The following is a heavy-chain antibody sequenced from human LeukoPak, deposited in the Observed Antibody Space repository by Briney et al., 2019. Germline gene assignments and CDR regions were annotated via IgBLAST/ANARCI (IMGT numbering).Heavy chain of an antibody. CDR2: IYDSGST. CDR1: GGSIISYY. V-gene: IGHV4-59*08. J-gene: IGHJ6*03. Sequence: SETLSLTCTVSGGSIISYYWSWIRQPPGKGLEWIGYIYDSGSTNYNPSLKSRVTISVDTSKNQFSLKLSSVTAADTAVYYCARGGYYYYYYYMDVWGKGTTVTVSS. CDR3: ARGGYYYYYYYMDV.